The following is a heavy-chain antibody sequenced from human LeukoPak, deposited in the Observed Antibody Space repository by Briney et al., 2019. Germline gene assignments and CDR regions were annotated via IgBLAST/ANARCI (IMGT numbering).Heavy chain of an antibody. D-gene: IGHD3-22*01. V-gene: IGHV1-2*02. J-gene: IGHJ4*02. CDR2: INPNSGGT. Sequence: ASVKVSCKASGYTFTGYYIHWVRQAPGQGLEWMGWINPNSGGTNYAQKFQGRVTMTRGTSISTAYMELSRLRSDDTAVYYCARGDSSGYYTDLVDYWGQGTLVTVSS. CDR1: GYTFTGYY. CDR3: ARGDSSGYYTDLVDY.